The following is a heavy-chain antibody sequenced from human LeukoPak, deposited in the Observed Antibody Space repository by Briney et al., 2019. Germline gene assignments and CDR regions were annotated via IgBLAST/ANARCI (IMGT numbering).Heavy chain of an antibody. CDR2: LIPVFDTG. CDR1: GGSFSTNA. CDR3: TRDLGYGNGGNY. V-gene: IGHV1-69*13. D-gene: IGHD5-18*01. Sequence: GASVKVSCKASGGSFSTNAISWVRQAPGQGLEWMGALIPVFDTGTYSQKFQDRLTITADQSTSTVYMELSSLTSGDTAVYYCTRDLGYGNGGNYWGQGTLVTVSS. J-gene: IGHJ4*02.